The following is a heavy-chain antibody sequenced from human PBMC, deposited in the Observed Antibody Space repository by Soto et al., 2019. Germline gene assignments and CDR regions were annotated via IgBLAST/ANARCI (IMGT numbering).Heavy chain of an antibody. CDR3: AKDGVVPDYGMDV. CDR1: VYTFTSYG. Sequence: GASVTVSCKPSVYTFTSYGISWVRQAPGQGLEGMGWISAYNGNTNYAQKLQARVTMTTDTSTSTAYMELRGLRSDDTAVYYYAKDGVVPDYGMDVWGQGTTVTVSS. J-gene: IGHJ6*02. D-gene: IGHD2-2*01. V-gene: IGHV1-18*01. CDR2: ISAYNGNT.